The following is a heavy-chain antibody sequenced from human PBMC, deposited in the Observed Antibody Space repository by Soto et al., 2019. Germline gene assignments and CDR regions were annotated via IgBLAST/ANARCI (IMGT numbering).Heavy chain of an antibody. J-gene: IGHJ5*02. CDR1: GFTFDDYA. CDR2: ISWNSGSI. D-gene: IGHD3-10*01. V-gene: IGHV3-9*01. Sequence: EVQLVESGGGLVQPGRSLRLSCAASGFTFDDYAMHWVRQAPGKGLEWVSGISWNSGSIGYADSVKGRFTISRDNAKNSLYLQMNSLRAEDTALYYCAKDPYYYGSGEEGWFDPWGQGTLVTVSS. CDR3: AKDPYYYGSGEEGWFDP.